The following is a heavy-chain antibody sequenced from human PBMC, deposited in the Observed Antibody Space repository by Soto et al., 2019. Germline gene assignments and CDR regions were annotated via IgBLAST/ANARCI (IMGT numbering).Heavy chain of an antibody. V-gene: IGHV6-1*01. CDR2: TYYRSKWYN. Sequence: SQTLSLTCAISGDSVSSNSAAWNWIRQSPSRGLEWLGRTYYRSKWYNDYAVSVKSRITINPDTSKNQFSLQLNSVTPEDTAVYDCASAETGATHYYYFYMDVWGKGTTVTVSS. D-gene: IGHD7-27*01. CDR1: GDSVSSNSAA. J-gene: IGHJ6*03. CDR3: ASAETGATHYYYFYMDV.